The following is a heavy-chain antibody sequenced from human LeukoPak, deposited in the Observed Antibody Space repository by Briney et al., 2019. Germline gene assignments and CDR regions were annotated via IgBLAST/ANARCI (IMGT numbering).Heavy chain of an antibody. CDR1: GFTFSSYA. CDR2: ISSNGGST. V-gene: IGHV3-64*01. Sequence: GGSLRLSCAASGFTFSSYAMHWVRQAPGKGLEYVSAISSNGGSTYYANSVKGRFTISRDNSKNTLYLQMGSLRAEDMAVYYCARGEVAAPDYYYMDVWGKGTTVTVSS. D-gene: IGHD6-19*01. J-gene: IGHJ6*03. CDR3: ARGEVAAPDYYYMDV.